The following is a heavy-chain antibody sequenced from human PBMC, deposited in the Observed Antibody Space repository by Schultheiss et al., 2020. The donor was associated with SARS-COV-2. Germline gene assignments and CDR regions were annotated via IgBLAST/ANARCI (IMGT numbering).Heavy chain of an antibody. CDR1: GGSISSSSYY. CDR3: ARVDGPPDY. V-gene: IGHV4-39*07. D-gene: IGHD4-17*01. Sequence: SETLSLTCTVSGGSISSSSYYWGWIRQPPGKGLEWIGSIYTSGSTYYNPSLKSRVTISVDTSKNQFSLKLSSVTAADTAVYYCARVDGPPDYWGQGTLVTVSS. J-gene: IGHJ4*02. CDR2: IYTSGST.